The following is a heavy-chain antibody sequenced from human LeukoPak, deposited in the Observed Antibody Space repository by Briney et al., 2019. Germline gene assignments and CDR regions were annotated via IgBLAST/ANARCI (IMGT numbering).Heavy chain of an antibody. Sequence: TGGSLRLSCAASGFTFSSYGMSWVRQAPGKGLEWVSVISGSGGSTYYADSVKGRFTISRDNSKNTLYLQMNSLRAEDTAVYYCAKALYGSGNYYYYMDVWGKGTTVTISS. V-gene: IGHV3-23*01. CDR1: GFTFSSYG. D-gene: IGHD3-10*01. CDR2: ISGSGGST. J-gene: IGHJ6*03. CDR3: AKALYGSGNYYYYMDV.